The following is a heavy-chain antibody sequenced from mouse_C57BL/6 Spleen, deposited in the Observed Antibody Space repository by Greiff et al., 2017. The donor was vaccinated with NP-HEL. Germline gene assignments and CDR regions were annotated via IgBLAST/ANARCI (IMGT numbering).Heavy chain of an antibody. CDR1: GFTFSSYA. D-gene: IGHD4-1*01. CDR3: ARDQSGNFDY. J-gene: IGHJ2*01. CDR2: ISDGGSYT. V-gene: IGHV5-4*01. Sequence: EVKLMESGGGLVKPGGSLKLSCAASGFTFSSYAMSWVRQTPEKRLEWVATISDGGSYTYYPDNAKGRFTISRDNAKNNLYLQMSHLKSEDTAMHYCARDQSGNFDYWGQGTTLTVSS.